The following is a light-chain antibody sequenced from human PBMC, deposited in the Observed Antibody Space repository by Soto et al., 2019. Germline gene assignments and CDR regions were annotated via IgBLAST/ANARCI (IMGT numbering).Light chain of an antibody. CDR3: QQYGSSLT. CDR1: QSVSSSY. Sequence: MEFSRSPGMQTLSQGVRAIPSCGASQSVSSSYLAWYQQKPGQAPRLLIYGASSRVTGIPDRFSGSGSGTDFTLTISRLEPEDFAVYYRQQYGSSLTFGQGTRLEV. J-gene: IGKJ5*01. CDR2: GAS. V-gene: IGKV3-20*01.